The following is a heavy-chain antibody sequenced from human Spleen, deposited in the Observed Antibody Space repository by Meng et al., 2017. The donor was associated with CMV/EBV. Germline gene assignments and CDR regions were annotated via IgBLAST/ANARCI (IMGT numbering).Heavy chain of an antibody. V-gene: IGHV3-53*01. D-gene: IGHD6-13*01. CDR3: ARDPPPIASRFDY. Sequence: GESLKISCAASGFTVSINYMSWVRQAPGKGLEWVSVIFSDGITDYGDSVRGRFTISRDNSENTLYLQMNGLRVEDTAVYYCARDPPPIASRFDYWGQGRLVTVSS. CDR2: IFSDGIT. CDR1: GFTVSINY. J-gene: IGHJ4*02.